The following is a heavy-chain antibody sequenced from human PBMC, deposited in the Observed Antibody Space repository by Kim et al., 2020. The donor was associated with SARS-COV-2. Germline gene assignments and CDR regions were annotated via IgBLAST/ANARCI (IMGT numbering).Heavy chain of an antibody. V-gene: IGHV1-3*01. CDR3: ARGRIQLWFWFDP. J-gene: IGHJ5*02. D-gene: IGHD5-18*01. CDR2: INAGNGNT. Sequence: ASVKVSCKASGYTFTSYAMHWVRQAPGQRLEWMGWINAGNGNTKYSQKFQGRVTITRDTSASTAYMELSSLRSEDTAVYYCARGRIQLWFWFDPWGQGTLVTVSS. CDR1: GYTFTSYA.